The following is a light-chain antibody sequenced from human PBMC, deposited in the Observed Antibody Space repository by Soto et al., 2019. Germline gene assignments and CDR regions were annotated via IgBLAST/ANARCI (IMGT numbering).Light chain of an antibody. CDR2: WAS. J-gene: IGKJ1*01. Sequence: DIVMTQSPDSLAVSLGERATTNCKSSQSVLYSSNNKNYLAWYQQKPGQPPKLLIYWASTRESGVPDRFSGSGSGTYFTLTISSLQAEDVAVYYCQQYFRPWTFGQGTKVEIK. V-gene: IGKV4-1*01. CDR1: QSVLYSSNNKNY. CDR3: QQYFRPWT.